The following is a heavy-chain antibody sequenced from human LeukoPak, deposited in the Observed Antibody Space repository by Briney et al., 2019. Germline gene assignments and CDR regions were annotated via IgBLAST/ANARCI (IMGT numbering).Heavy chain of an antibody. Sequence: PSETLSLTCTVSGDSISSSGYYYDWIRQPPGTGLEWIGNIYYIGNTWYNPSLKSRVTMSVDTSKNQFSLKLSSVTAADTAVYYCARIHDYGGNHCYFDYWGQGTLVTVSS. CDR3: ARIHDYGGNHCYFDY. D-gene: IGHD4-23*01. CDR1: GDSISSSGYY. CDR2: IYYIGNT. J-gene: IGHJ4*02. V-gene: IGHV4-39*01.